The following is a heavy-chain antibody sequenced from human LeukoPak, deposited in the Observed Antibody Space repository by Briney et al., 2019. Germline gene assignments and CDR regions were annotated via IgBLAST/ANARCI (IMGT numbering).Heavy chain of an antibody. D-gene: IGHD3-9*01. J-gene: IGHJ4*02. CDR1: GFTFSDYY. CDR3: ARDSGYYDISTGYYTSVLGGIDY. V-gene: IGHV3-11*01. Sequence: GGSLRLSCAASGFTFSDYYMSWIRQAPGKGLEWVSYISSSGSTIYYADSVKGRFTISSDNAKNSLYLQMNNLRARDTAVYYCARDSGYYDISTGYYTSVLGGIDYWGQGNLVTVSS. CDR2: ISSSGSTI.